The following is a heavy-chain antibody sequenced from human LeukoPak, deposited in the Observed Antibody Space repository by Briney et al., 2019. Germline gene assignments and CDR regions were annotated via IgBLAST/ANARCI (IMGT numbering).Heavy chain of an antibody. CDR1: GFTFSSYA. Sequence: GGSLRLSCAASGFTFSSYAMHWVRQAPGKGLEWVAVISYDGSNKYYADSVKGRFTISRDNSKNTLYLQMNSLRAEDTAVYYCARVGEDTAMVCYYYYMDVWGKGTPVTVSS. V-gene: IGHV3-30*04. D-gene: IGHD5-18*01. CDR2: ISYDGSNK. J-gene: IGHJ6*03. CDR3: ARVGEDTAMVCYYYYMDV.